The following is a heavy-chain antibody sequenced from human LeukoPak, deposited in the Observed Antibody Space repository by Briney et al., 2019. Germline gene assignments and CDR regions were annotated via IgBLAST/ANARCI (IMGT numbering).Heavy chain of an antibody. Sequence: PSQTLSLTCTVCGGSISSGSYYWGWIRQPAGKGLEWIERIYNSGSTNYNPSLKSRVTISVDKAKNQLSLKLRYVTAPDPAFYYCAKSHGYLLIYIWGQGTMVTVSS. CDR2: IYNSGST. CDR3: AKSHGYLLIYI. J-gene: IGHJ3*02. D-gene: IGHD3-3*01. V-gene: IGHV4-61*02. CDR1: GGSISSGSYY.